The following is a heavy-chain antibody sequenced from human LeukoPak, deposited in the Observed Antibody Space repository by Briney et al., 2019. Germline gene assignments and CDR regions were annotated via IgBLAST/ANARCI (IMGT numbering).Heavy chain of an antibody. D-gene: IGHD3-22*01. CDR2: ISSSSSYI. J-gene: IGHJ4*02. CDR1: GFTFSSYS. Sequence: GGSLRLSCAASGFTFSSYSVNWVRQAPGKGLEWVSSISSSSSYIYYADSVKGRFTISRDNAKNSLYLQMNSLRAEDTAVYYCARVHDSSGSYYGYWGQGTLVAVSS. CDR3: ARVHDSSGSYYGY. V-gene: IGHV3-21*01.